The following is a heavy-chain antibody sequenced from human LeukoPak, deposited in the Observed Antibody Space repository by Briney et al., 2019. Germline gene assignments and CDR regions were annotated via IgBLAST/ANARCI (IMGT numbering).Heavy chain of an antibody. D-gene: IGHD3-16*02. CDR2: INHSGST. Sequence: SETLSLTCTVSGGSISSYYWSWIRQPPGKGLEWIGEINHSGSTNYNPSLKSRVTISVDTSKNQFSLKLSSVTAADTAVYYCARRLRLGELSSPHFDYWGQGTLVTVSS. CDR1: GGSISSYY. CDR3: ARRLRLGELSSPHFDY. V-gene: IGHV4-34*01. J-gene: IGHJ4*02.